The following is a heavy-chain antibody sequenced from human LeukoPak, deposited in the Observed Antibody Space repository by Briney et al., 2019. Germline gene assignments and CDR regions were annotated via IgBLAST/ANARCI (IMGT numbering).Heavy chain of an antibody. CDR1: GGSFSGYY. CDR2: INHSGST. V-gene: IGHV4-34*01. CDR3: ARSDGYSHFDY. Sequence: SETLSLTCAVYGGSFSGYYWSWIRQPPGKGLEWIGEINHSGSTNYNPSLKSRVTISVDTSKNQFSLKLSSVTAADTAVYYCARSDGYSHFDYWGQGTLVTVSS. D-gene: IGHD5-24*01. J-gene: IGHJ4*02.